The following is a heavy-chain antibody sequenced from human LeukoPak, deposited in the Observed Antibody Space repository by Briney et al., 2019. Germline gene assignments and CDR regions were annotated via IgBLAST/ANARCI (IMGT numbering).Heavy chain of an antibody. CDR2: ISSSSSYI. Sequence: GGSLRLSCAASGFTFSSYSMNWVRQAPGKGLEWVSSISSSSSYIYYADSVKGRFTISRDNAKNSLYLQMNSLRAEDTAVYYCARGTVDTAMAYFDYWGQGTLVTVSS. J-gene: IGHJ4*02. CDR1: GFTFSSYS. V-gene: IGHV3-21*04. D-gene: IGHD5-18*01. CDR3: ARGTVDTAMAYFDY.